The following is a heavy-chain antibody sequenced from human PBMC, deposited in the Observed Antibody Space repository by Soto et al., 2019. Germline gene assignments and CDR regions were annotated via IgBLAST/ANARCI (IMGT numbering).Heavy chain of an antibody. J-gene: IGHJ4*02. D-gene: IGHD3-10*01. CDR1: GGTFSSYA. Sequence: QVQLVQSGAEVKKPGSSVKVSCKASGGTFSSYAISWVRQAPGQGLEWKGGIIPIFGTANYAQKFQGRVTITAHESTSTAYMQLSSLRSEDTSVYYCARRWYYYGSGSYYPLDYWGQGTLVTVSS. CDR2: IIPIFGTA. V-gene: IGHV1-69*01. CDR3: ARRWYYYGSGSYYPLDY.